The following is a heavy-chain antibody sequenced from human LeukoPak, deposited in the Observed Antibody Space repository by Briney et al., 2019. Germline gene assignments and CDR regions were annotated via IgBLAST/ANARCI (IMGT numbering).Heavy chain of an antibody. Sequence: SSETLSLTCTVSGGSVSSYYWSWIRQPPGKGLEWIGYIYFSGRTNYNPSLNSRVTISLDTSRNQFSLKLSSVTAADTAVYYCARVFDSGSQAYFYYMDVWGKGTTVTIFS. CDR3: ARVFDSGSQAYFYYMDV. V-gene: IGHV4-59*02. J-gene: IGHJ6*03. D-gene: IGHD3-10*01. CDR1: GGSVSSYY. CDR2: IYFSGRT.